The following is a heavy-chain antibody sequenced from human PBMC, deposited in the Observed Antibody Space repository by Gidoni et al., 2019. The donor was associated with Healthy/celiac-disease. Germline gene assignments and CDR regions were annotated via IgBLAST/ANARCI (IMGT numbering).Heavy chain of an antibody. J-gene: IGHJ3*02. CDR3: ARGPDNDAFDI. Sequence: QVQLVQSGAEVQKPGSSVSVSCRASGGTFSSYDISCVRQAPGQGLEWMGGIIPSFGTANDAQKFQGRVTITADESTSTAYMELSSRRSEDTAVYYCARGPDNDAFDIWGQGTMVTVSS. CDR2: IIPSFGTA. CDR1: GGTFSSYD. V-gene: IGHV1-69*01.